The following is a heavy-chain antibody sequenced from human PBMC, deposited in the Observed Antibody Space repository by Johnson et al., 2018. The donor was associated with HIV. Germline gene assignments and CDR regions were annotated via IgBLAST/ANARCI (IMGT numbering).Heavy chain of an antibody. CDR1: GFTFSSYG. J-gene: IGHJ3*02. CDR2: IRYDGSNK. V-gene: IGHV3-30*02. D-gene: IGHD3-16*01. CDR3: AKDRLFGFRNDAFDI. Sequence: QVQLVESGGGLVQPGGSLRLSCAASGFTFSSYGMHWVRQAQGKGLEWVAFIRYDGSNKYYADSVKGRFTISRDNSKNTLYLQMNSLRAEDTAVYYCAKDRLFGFRNDAFDIWGQGTMVTVSS.